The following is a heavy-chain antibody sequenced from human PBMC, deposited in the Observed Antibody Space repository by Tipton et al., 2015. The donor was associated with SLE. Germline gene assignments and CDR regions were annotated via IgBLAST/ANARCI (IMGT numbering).Heavy chain of an antibody. CDR1: GFTFSSYW. CDR2: IRGDGSTS. V-gene: IGHV3-74*01. J-gene: IGHJ4*02. CDR3: SRDPRRLDY. Sequence: SLRLSCTTSGFTFSSYWMHWVRQAPGKGLVWVSRIRGDGSTSYYADFVEGRFTISRDNAKNTLYLQMDSLRAEDTAVYYCSRDPRRLDYWGQGTLVTVSS. D-gene: IGHD6-25*01.